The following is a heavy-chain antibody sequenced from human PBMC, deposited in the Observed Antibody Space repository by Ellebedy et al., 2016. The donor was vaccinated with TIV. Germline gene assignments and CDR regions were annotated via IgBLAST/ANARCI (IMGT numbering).Heavy chain of an antibody. J-gene: IGHJ6*02. V-gene: IGHV3-7*01. D-gene: IGHD2-21*01. CDR2: IKQDGSEK. Sequence: GGSLRLXCAASGFTLSLYWMSWVRQAPGKGLEWVANIKQDGSEKFYVGSVKGRFTISRDNAKSSLSLQMNSLRAEDTAVYYCVRAAHFYSYGMDVWGQGTTVTVSS. CDR3: VRAAHFYSYGMDV. CDR1: GFTLSLYW.